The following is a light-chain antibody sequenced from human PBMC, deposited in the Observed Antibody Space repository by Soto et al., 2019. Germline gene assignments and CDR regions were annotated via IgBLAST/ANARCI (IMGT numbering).Light chain of an antibody. CDR3: QSYESSLSGYVV. Sequence: QSVLTPPPSVSVAPGQRVTISCTGSSSNIGAGYDVHWYQQLPGTAPKLLIYGNSNRPSGVPDRFSGSKSGTSASLAITGLKAEDEADYCCQSYESSLSGYVVFGGGTKMTVL. V-gene: IGLV1-40*01. CDR1: SSNIGAGYD. J-gene: IGLJ2*01. CDR2: GNS.